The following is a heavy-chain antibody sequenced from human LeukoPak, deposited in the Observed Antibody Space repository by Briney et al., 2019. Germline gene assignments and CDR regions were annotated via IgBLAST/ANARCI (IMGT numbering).Heavy chain of an antibody. J-gene: IGHJ6*03. CDR2: INHSGST. CDR3: AREFCDSTSCYTVSYYYYMDV. V-gene: IGHV4-34*01. Sequence: PSESLSLTCAVYGVSFSGYYWSWIRQPPGKGLEWIGEINHSGSTNYNPSLKSRVTISVDTSKNQFSLQLRSVTAADTAVYYCAREFCDSTSCYTVSYYYYMDVWSKGTTVTVSS. D-gene: IGHD2/OR15-2a*01. CDR1: GVSFSGYY.